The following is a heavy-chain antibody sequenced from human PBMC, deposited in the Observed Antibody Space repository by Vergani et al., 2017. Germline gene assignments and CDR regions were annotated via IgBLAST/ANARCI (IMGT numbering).Heavy chain of an antibody. CDR3: AKVKVERRSSWQLFDY. V-gene: IGHV3-7*01. J-gene: IGHJ4*02. CDR1: GFTFSSYW. Sequence: EVQLVESGGGLVQPGGSLRLSCAASGFTFSSYWMSWVRQAPGKGLEWVANIKQDGSEKYYVDSVKGRFTISRDNSKNTLYLQMNSLRAEDTAVYYCAKVKVERRSSWQLFDYWGQGTLVTVSS. D-gene: IGHD6-13*01. CDR2: IKQDGSEK.